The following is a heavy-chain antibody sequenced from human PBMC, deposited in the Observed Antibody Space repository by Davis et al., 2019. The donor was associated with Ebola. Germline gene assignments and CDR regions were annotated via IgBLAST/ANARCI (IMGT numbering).Heavy chain of an antibody. CDR2: IFTGDSDT. Sequence: GESLKISCQDSGNSFSSHWIGWVRQMPGKGLEWMGIIFTGDSDTRYRPSFRGQVTISADKSFKTAFLQWSSLKASDTARYYCATLRRTITGMDDGSDIWGQGTMVTVSS. CDR1: GNSFSSHW. J-gene: IGHJ3*02. V-gene: IGHV5-51*01. CDR3: ATLRRTITGMDDGSDI. D-gene: IGHD1-20*01.